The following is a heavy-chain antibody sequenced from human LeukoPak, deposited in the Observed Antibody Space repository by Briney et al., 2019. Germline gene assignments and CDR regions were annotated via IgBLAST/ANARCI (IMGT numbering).Heavy chain of an antibody. CDR1: GFIFSNYG. D-gene: IGHD1-26*01. CDR3: AKDPGEVGATAEIDY. J-gene: IGHJ4*02. Sequence: GGSLRLSCAASGFIFSNYGIHWVRQAPGKGLEWVAFIRYDASDKYYADSVRGRFAISRHNSKNKVYLQMDSLRAEDTAVYYCAKDPGEVGATAEIDYWGQGTLVTVSS. V-gene: IGHV3-30*02. CDR2: IRYDASDK.